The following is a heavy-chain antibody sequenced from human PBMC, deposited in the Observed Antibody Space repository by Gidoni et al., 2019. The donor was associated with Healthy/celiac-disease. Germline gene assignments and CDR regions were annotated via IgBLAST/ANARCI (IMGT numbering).Heavy chain of an antibody. CDR2: MNPNSGNT. CDR1: GYTFTSSD. V-gene: IGHV1-8*01. Sequence: QVQLVQSGAEVKKPGASVKVSCKASGYTFTSSDINWVRQATGQGLERRGWMNPNSGNTGYAQKFQGRVTMTRNTSISTAYMELSSLRSEDTAVYYCARVLSWQNCTNGVCWDGAAAGTPEDYYYYYMDVWGKGTTVTVSS. J-gene: IGHJ6*03. CDR3: ARVLSWQNCTNGVCWDGAAAGTPEDYYYYYMDV. D-gene: IGHD2-8*01.